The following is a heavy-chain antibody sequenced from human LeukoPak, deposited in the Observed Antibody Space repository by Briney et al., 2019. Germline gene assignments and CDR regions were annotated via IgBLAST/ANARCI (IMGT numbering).Heavy chain of an antibody. Sequence: GGSLRLSCAASGFTFSSYGMHWVRQAPGKGLEWVAFIRYDGSNKYYSDSVEGRFTISRDNAKNSLYLQMNSLRPEDTAFYYCARDLYPYYYDSSGSEGFDPWGQGTLVTVSS. V-gene: IGHV3-30*02. D-gene: IGHD3-22*01. CDR2: IRYDGSNK. CDR3: ARDLYPYYYDSSGSEGFDP. CDR1: GFTFSSYG. J-gene: IGHJ5*02.